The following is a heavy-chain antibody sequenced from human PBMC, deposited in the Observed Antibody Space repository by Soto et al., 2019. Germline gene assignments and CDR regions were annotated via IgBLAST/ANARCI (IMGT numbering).Heavy chain of an antibody. CDR3: ARQHKDLWTDSPDFDY. CDR2: ISAYNHKA. V-gene: IGHV1-18*04. D-gene: IGHD3-9*01. Sequence: QVQLVQSGAEVKKPGASVKVSCKASGYNSNNYGVTWVRQAPGQGLEWMGWISAYNHKANYAPNIQDRVTMTIDTSTSTAHMEMRRLRPDDTAVYYCARQHKDLWTDSPDFDYCGQVTLVTVTA. J-gene: IGHJ4*02. CDR1: GYNSNNYG.